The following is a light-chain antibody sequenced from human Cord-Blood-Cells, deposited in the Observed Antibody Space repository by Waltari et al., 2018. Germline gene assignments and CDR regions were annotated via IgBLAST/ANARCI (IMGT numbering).Light chain of an antibody. V-gene: IGLV2-23*01. Sequence: QSALTQPASVSGSPGQSITISCTGTSSDVGRYNLVSWYQQHPGKAPKLMIYEGSKRPSGVSNRFSGSKSGNTASLTISGLQAEDEADYYCCSYAGSSAVFGGGTQLTVL. CDR1: SSDVGRYNL. CDR2: EGS. CDR3: CSYAGSSAV. J-gene: IGLJ7*01.